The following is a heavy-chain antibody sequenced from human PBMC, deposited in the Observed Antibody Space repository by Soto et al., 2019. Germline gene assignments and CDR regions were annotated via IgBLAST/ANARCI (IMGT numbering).Heavy chain of an antibody. CDR3: ARAAVRRSGYYVGDGFDI. Sequence: GGSLRLSCAASGFMFSGYAMHWVRQAPGTGLEWVAVISYDGSNKYYADSVKGRFTISRDKSKNTLYLQMNSLRAEDTAVYYCARAAVRRSGYYVGDGFDIWGQGTMVTV. D-gene: IGHD3-3*01. J-gene: IGHJ3*02. CDR1: GFMFSGYA. CDR2: ISYDGSNK. V-gene: IGHV3-30-3*01.